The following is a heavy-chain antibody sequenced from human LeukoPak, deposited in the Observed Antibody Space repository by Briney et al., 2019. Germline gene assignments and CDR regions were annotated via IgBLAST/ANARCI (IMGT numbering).Heavy chain of an antibody. CDR2: ISSSGSYK. D-gene: IGHD1-20*01. Sequence: GGSLRLSCTASGFTFGDYAMSWVRQAPGKGLEWVSSISSSGSYKKYADSVKGRFTISRDSAKNSLYLQMNSLRAEDTAVYYCARGVTGTHGLDWFDPWGQGTLVTVSS. V-gene: IGHV3-21*01. J-gene: IGHJ5*02. CDR1: GFTFGDYA. CDR3: ARGVTGTHGLDWFDP.